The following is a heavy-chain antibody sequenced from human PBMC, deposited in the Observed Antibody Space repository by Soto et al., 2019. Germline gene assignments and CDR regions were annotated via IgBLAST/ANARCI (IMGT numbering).Heavy chain of an antibody. CDR2: IYYSGST. J-gene: IGHJ3*02. CDR1: RGSISSYY. CDR3: ARGNPMVRGVIMRHDAFDI. Sequence: SETLSLTCTVSRGSISSYYWSWIRQPPGKGLEWIGYIYYSGSTNYNPSLKSRVTISVDTSKNQFSLKLSSVTAADTAVYYCARGNPMVRGVIMRHDAFDIWGQGTMVTVSS. D-gene: IGHD3-10*01. V-gene: IGHV4-59*01.